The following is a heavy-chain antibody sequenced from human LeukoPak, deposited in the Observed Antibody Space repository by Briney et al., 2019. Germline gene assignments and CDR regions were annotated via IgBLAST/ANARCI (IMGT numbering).Heavy chain of an antibody. CDR2: IRFDGGNK. Sequence: HPGGSLRLSCAASGFTFSSYGMHWVRQAPGKGLEWVAFIRFDGGNKYYADSVKGRFTISSDNSRNTLYLQMNSLRAEDTAVYYCAETTPYYYYYIDVWGKGTPVTVSS. J-gene: IGHJ6*03. D-gene: IGHD4-11*01. CDR1: GFTFSSYG. CDR3: AETTPYYYYYIDV. V-gene: IGHV3-30*02.